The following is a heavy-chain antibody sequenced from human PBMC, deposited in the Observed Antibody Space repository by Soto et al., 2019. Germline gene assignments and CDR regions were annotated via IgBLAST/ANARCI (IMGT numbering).Heavy chain of an antibody. J-gene: IGHJ5*02. CDR3: ARGLPPPEWVFDP. V-gene: IGHV4-61*05. D-gene: IGHD2-8*01. CDR1: DDSINSDKYY. CDR2: IYYRGNA. Sequence: LRETLSLTCSVSDDSINSDKYYWGWIRQPPGKGLEWIGYIYYRGNANYNPSLQTRVTISVDKSKSQFSLKLSSVTAADMAVYYCARGLPPPEWVFDPWGQGTLVTVSS.